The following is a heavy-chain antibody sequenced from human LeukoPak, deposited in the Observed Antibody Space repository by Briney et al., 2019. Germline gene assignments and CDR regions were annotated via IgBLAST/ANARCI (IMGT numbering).Heavy chain of an antibody. CDR1: GGSISSSSYY. Sequence: SETLSLTCTVSGGSISSSSYYWGWIRQPPGKGLEWIGSIYYSGSTYYNPSLKSRVTISVDTSKNQFSLKLSSVTAADTAVYYCARDGSAPKRAPPHPFDYWGQGTLVTVSS. CDR3: ARDGSAPKRAPPHPFDY. CDR2: IYYSGST. D-gene: IGHD6-25*01. J-gene: IGHJ4*02. V-gene: IGHV4-39*02.